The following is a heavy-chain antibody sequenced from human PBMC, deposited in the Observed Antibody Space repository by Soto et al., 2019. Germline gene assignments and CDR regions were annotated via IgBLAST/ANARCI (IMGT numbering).Heavy chain of an antibody. D-gene: IGHD2-8*02. Sequence: SETLSLTCAVYGGSFSGYYWTWIRQPPGTGLEWIGEINLIGSTNYNPSLKSRFTISVDTSKNQFSLKLTSVTAADTAVYYCARDKITGLFDYWGQGTLVTVSS. V-gene: IGHV4-34*01. CDR2: INLIGST. CDR1: GGSFSGYY. CDR3: ARDKITGLFDY. J-gene: IGHJ4*02.